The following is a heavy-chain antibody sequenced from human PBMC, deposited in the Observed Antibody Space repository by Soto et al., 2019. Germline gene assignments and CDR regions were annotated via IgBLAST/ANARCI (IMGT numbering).Heavy chain of an antibody. J-gene: IGHJ4*02. V-gene: IGHV3-33*01. CDR3: ARDGMDIVVVPAAVRGFFDY. D-gene: IGHD2-2*03. CDR2: IWYDGSNK. Sequence: PGGSLRLSCAASGFTFSSYGMHWVRQAPGKELEWVAVIWYDGSNKYYADSVKGRFTISRDNSKNTLYLQMNSLRAEDTAVYYSARDGMDIVVVPAAVRGFFDYWGQGTLVTVSS. CDR1: GFTFSSYG.